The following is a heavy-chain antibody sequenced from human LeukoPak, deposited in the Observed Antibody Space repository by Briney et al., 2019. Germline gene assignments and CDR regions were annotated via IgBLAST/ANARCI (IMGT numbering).Heavy chain of an antibody. D-gene: IGHD3-3*01. CDR1: GFTFSSYW. V-gene: IGHV3-7*01. CDR3: ARGQGYDFWSGYFDY. Sequence: GGSLRLSCAASGFTFSSYWMSLVRQAPGKGLEWVANIKQDGSEKYYVDSVKGRFTISRDNAKDSLYLQMNSLRAEDTAVYYCARGQGYDFWSGYFDYWGQGTLVTVSS. CDR2: IKQDGSEK. J-gene: IGHJ4*02.